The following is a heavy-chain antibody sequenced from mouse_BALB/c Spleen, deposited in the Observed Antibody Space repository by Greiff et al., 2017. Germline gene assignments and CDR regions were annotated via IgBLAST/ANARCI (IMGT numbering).Heavy chain of an antibody. V-gene: IGHV3-2*02. CDR3: ARHGYFYYAMDY. CDR1: GYSITSDYA. D-gene: IGHD2-3*01. CDR2: ISYSGST. J-gene: IGHJ4*01. Sequence: EVKLMESGPGLVKPSQSLSLTCTVTGYSITSDYAWNWIRQFPGNKLEWMGYISYSGSTSYNPSLKSRISITRDTSKNQFFLQLNSVTTEDTATYYCARHGYFYYAMDYWGQGTSVTVSS.